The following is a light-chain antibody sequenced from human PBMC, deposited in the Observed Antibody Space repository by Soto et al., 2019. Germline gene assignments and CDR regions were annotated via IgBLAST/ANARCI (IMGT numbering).Light chain of an antibody. J-gene: IGKJ1*01. CDR1: QDINNY. Sequence: DIQMTQSPSSLSASVGDRVTITCRASQDINNYLNWYEKKPGHAPKLLIYAACRLPSGVTSRFSGSGSGIDFTLPISSLQPKYFATYYSQQRETFGQGTKVDI. CDR3: QQRET. CDR2: AAC. V-gene: IGKV1-39*01.